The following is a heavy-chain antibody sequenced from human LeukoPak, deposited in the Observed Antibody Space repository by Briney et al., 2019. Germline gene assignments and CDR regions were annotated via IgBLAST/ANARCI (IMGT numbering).Heavy chain of an antibody. CDR2: IWYEGSNK. CDR3: AKDQKSGSHPYYYYGMDV. J-gene: IGHJ6*04. V-gene: IGHV3-33*06. D-gene: IGHD3-10*01. Sequence: GGSLRLSCAASGFTFSSYGMHWVRQAPGKGLEWVAVIWYEGSNKYYADSVKGRFTISRDNSKNTLYLQMNSQRAEDTAVYYCAKDQKSGSHPYYYYGMDVWGEGTTVTVSS. CDR1: GFTFSSYG.